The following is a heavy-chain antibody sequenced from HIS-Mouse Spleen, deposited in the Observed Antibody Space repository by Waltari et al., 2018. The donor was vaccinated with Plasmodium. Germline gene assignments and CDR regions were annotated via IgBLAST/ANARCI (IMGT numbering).Heavy chain of an antibody. J-gene: IGHJ2*01. CDR1: GFTFSSFW. CDR3: ARDRRGYWYFDL. Sequence: EVQLVESGGGLVQPGGSLRLSCAASGFTFSSFWVSWVRQAPGKGVEWVAKIKQDGSEKYYVDSVKGRFTISRDNAKNSLYLQMNSLRAEDTALYYCARDRRGYWYFDLWGRGTLVTVSS. D-gene: IGHD5-12*01. CDR2: IKQDGSEK. V-gene: IGHV3-7*01.